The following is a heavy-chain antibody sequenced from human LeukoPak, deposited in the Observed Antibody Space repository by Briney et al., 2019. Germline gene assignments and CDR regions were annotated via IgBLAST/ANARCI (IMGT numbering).Heavy chain of an antibody. J-gene: IGHJ6*02. CDR1: GFTFSSYW. CDR3: ARDHRVSYCSGTGCAYQYGMDV. D-gene: IGHD2-15*01. CDR2: LRGNGDT. V-gene: IGHV3-23*01. Sequence: GGSLRLSCAASGFTFSSYWMSWVRQAPGRGLEWVSSLRGNGDTFYADSVKGRFTISRDNSKNTLSLQMNSLTAADTAVYFCARDHRVSYCSGTGCAYQYGMDVWGQGTTVTVSS.